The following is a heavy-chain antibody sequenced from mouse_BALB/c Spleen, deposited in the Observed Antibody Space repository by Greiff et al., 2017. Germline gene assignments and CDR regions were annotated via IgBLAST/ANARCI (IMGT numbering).Heavy chain of an antibody. CDR1: GYTFTSYW. CDR2: IYPSDSYT. Sequence: QVQLKQPGAELVRPGASVKLSCKASGYTFTSYWINWVKQRPGQGLEWIGNIYPSDSYTNYNQKFKDKATLTVDKSSSTAYMQLSSPTSEDSAVYYCTRGIFTTLDYWGQGTTLTVSS. V-gene: IGHV1-69*02. J-gene: IGHJ2*01. CDR3: TRGIFTTLDY. D-gene: IGHD2-12*01.